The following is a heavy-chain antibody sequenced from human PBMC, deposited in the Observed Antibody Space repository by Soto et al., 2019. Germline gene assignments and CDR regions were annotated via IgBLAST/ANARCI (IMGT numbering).Heavy chain of an antibody. CDR3: VSNPEATYTGMDV. CDR1: GYTFSNYG. Sequence: QVQVVQSGAEVKEPGASVKVSCKASGYTFSNYGIDWVRQAPGQRREWLGRIHAGNGDTDRSQRFQGRVTITRDTSANTAYMELSSLPSEDTAVYYCVSNPEATYTGMDVWGQGTTVTVSS. D-gene: IGHD5-18*01. J-gene: IGHJ6*02. V-gene: IGHV1-3*01. CDR2: IHAGNGDT.